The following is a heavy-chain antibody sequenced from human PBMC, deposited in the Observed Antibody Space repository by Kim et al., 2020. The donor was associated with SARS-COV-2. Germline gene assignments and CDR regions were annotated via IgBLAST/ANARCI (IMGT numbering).Heavy chain of an antibody. Sequence: GGSLRLSCAASGFTFSSYGMHWVRQAPGKGLEWVAVISYDGSNKYYADSVKGRFTIPRDNSKNTLYLQMNSLRAEDTAVYYCAKDIEWEPAPNHSYGMDVWGQGTTVTVSS. D-gene: IGHD1-26*01. CDR1: GFTFSSYG. V-gene: IGHV3-30*18. CDR3: AKDIEWEPAPNHSYGMDV. J-gene: IGHJ6*02. CDR2: ISYDGSNK.